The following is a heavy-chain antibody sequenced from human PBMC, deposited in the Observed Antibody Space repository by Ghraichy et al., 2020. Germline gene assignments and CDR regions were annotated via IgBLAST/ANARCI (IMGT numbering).Heavy chain of an antibody. J-gene: IGHJ4*02. CDR2: ISTSGTYI. Sequence: GESLNISCAASGFTFSSYSMNWVRQAPGKGLEWVSSISTSGTYIYYADSVRGRFTISRDSAKNSLYLHMDSLRAEDTAVYYCARDGPPDDYGDFYGYWGQGTLVTVSS. CDR3: ARDGPPDDYGDFYGY. CDR1: GFTFSSYS. V-gene: IGHV3-21*01. D-gene: IGHD4-17*01.